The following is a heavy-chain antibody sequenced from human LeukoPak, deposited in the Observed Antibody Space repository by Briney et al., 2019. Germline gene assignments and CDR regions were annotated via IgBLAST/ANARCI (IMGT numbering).Heavy chain of an antibody. Sequence: ASVNVSCKASGYTFTSYGISWVRQAPGQGLEWMGWISAYNGNTNYAQKLRGRVTMTTDTSTSTAYMELRSLRSDDTAVYYCARVALELFSFDYWGQGTLVTVSS. CDR1: GYTFTSYG. J-gene: IGHJ4*02. CDR3: ARVALELFSFDY. CDR2: ISAYNGNT. V-gene: IGHV1-18*01. D-gene: IGHD3-9*01.